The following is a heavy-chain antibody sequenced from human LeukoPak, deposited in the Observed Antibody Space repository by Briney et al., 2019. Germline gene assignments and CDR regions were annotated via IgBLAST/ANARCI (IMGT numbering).Heavy chain of an antibody. Sequence: GGSLRLSCAASGFTFSSYAMGWVRQAPGKGLEWVSAISGSGGSTYYADSVKGRFTISRDNSKNTLYLQMNSLRAEDTAVYYCAKDPSLEWLYLFDYWGQGTLVTVSS. D-gene: IGHD3-3*01. CDR1: GFTFSSYA. CDR2: ISGSGGST. J-gene: IGHJ4*02. V-gene: IGHV3-23*01. CDR3: AKDPSLEWLYLFDY.